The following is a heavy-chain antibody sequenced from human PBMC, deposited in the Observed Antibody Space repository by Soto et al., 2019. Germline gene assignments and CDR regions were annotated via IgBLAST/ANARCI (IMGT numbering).Heavy chain of an antibody. CDR1: GFTFSCYW. CDR2: IHSDGSST. Sequence: EVRLVESEGGLVQPGGSLSLSCAASGFTFSCYWMHWVRQAPGQGLLWVSRIHSDGSSTTYADSVKGRFTISRDNAKNTVSLQMNSLRVEDTGVYFCARGDRGAFDLWGQGTMVTVSS. D-gene: IGHD2-21*02. V-gene: IGHV3-74*01. CDR3: ARGDRGAFDL. J-gene: IGHJ3*01.